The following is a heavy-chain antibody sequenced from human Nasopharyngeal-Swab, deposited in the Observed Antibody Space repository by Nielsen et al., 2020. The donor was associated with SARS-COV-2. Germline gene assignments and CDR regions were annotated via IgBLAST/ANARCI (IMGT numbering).Heavy chain of an antibody. V-gene: IGHV4-31*02. CDR3: ARDRVVPAAMWAYYYYYGMDV. D-gene: IGHD2-2*01. CDR2: IYYSGST. J-gene: IGHJ6*02. Sequence: WIRQPPGKGLEWIGYIYYSGSTYYNPSLKSRVTISADTSKNQFSLKLSSVTAADTAVYYCARDRVVPAAMWAYYYYYGMDVWGQGTTVTVSS.